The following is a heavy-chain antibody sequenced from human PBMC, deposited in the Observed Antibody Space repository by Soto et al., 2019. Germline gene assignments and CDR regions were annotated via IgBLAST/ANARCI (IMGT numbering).Heavy chain of an antibody. D-gene: IGHD6-19*01. CDR3: ARHVAVAGIPGYYYYGMDA. CDR1: GGTFSSYA. J-gene: IGHJ6*02. CDR2: IIPIFGTA. Sequence: ASAKVSCKASGGTFSSYAISWVRQAPGQALEWMGGIIPIFGTANYAQKFQGRVTITADESTSTAYMELSSLRSEDTAVYYCARHVAVAGIPGYYYYGMDAWGQGTTVTVSS. V-gene: IGHV1-69*13.